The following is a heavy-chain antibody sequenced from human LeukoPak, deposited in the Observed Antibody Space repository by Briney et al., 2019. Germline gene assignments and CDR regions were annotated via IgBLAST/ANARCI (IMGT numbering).Heavy chain of an antibody. J-gene: IGHJ4*02. CDR1: GFTFSSYW. CDR2: INSDGSST. V-gene: IGHV3-74*01. CDR3: ARDRVRGRPDY. D-gene: IGHD2-15*01. Sequence: GGSLRLSCAASGFTFSSYWMHWVRQAPGKGLVWVSRINSDGSSTNYVDSVKGRFTISRDNAKNTLYLQLNSLRAEDTAVYYCARDRVRGRPDYWGQGTRVTVSS.